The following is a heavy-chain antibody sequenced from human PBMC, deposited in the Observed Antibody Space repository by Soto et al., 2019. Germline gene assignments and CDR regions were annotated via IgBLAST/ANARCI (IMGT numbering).Heavy chain of an antibody. D-gene: IGHD3-3*01. CDR2: IYYSGST. CDR1: GGSISRRSYY. V-gene: IGHV4-39*01. Sequence: SETLSLTCPVSGGSISRRSYYCGWIRQPPGKGLEWIGSIYYSGSTYYNPSLKSRVTISVDTSKNQFSLKLSSVTAADTAVYYCARHTRTYDFWSGYYIGWFDPWGQGTLVTVS. J-gene: IGHJ5*02. CDR3: ARHTRTYDFWSGYYIGWFDP.